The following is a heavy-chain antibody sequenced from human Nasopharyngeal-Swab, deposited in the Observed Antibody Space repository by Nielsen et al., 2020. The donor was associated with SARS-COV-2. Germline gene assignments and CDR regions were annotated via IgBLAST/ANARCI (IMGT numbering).Heavy chain of an antibody. Sequence: ASVKVSCKASGYTLSTYAMYWVRQAPGQRPEFMGWINAGKGNTIYSQKFQGRVRISRDTSANTVYMELNRLRSADTAVYYCARVPAVAASRIDYWGQGTLVTVSS. CDR1: GYTLSTYA. CDR2: INAGKGNT. CDR3: ARVPAVAASRIDY. V-gene: IGHV1-3*01. D-gene: IGHD6-19*01. J-gene: IGHJ4*02.